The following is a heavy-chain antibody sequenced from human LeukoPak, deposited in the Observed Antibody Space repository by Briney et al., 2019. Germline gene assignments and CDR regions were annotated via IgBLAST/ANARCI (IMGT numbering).Heavy chain of an antibody. D-gene: IGHD5-24*01. Sequence: GRSLRLSCAASGFTFSSYGMHWVRQAPGKGLEWVAVISYDGSNKYYADSVKGRFTISRDNSKNTLYLRMNSLRAEDTAVYYCAKGSFGLQIDYWGQGTLVTVSS. CDR1: GFTFSSYG. V-gene: IGHV3-30*18. CDR3: AKGSFGLQIDY. CDR2: ISYDGSNK. J-gene: IGHJ4*02.